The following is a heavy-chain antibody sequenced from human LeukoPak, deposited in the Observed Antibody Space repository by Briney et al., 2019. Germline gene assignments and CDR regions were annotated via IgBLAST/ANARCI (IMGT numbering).Heavy chain of an antibody. J-gene: IGHJ4*02. D-gene: IGHD2-2*03. V-gene: IGHV4-39*01. CDR2: IYYSGST. CDR1: GGSISSTTSY. Sequence: SETLSLTCAVSGGSISSTTSYWGWIRQPPEKGLEWIGRIYYSGSTFYNPSLKSRVTISVDTSKNQLSLRLSSVTAADTAVYYCARHGSTDYFDYWGQGTLVTVSS. CDR3: ARHGSTDYFDY.